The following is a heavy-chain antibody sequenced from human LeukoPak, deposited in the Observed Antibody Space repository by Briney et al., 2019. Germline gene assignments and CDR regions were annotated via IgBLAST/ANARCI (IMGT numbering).Heavy chain of an antibody. CDR3: ARVGGTNYYYSGMDV. CDR1: GGSISSYY. CDR2: IYDSGST. J-gene: IGHJ6*02. Sequence: PSETLSLTCTVSGGSISSYYWSWIRQPPGKGLEWIGYIYDSGSTNYNPSLKSRVTISVDTSKNQFSLKLSSVTAADTAVYYCARVGGTNYYYSGMDVWGQGTTVTVSS. V-gene: IGHV4-59*01. D-gene: IGHD1-1*01.